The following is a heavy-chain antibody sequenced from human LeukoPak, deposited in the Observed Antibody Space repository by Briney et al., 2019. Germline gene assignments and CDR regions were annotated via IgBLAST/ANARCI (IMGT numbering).Heavy chain of an antibody. CDR2: IYYSGST. CDR1: GGSISSGGYY. J-gene: IGHJ4*02. V-gene: IGHV4-30-4*07. Sequence: SQTLSLTCTVSGGSISSGGYYWSWIRQPPGKGLEWIGYIYYSGSTYYNPSLKSRVTVSVDTSKNQFSLKLSSVTAADTAVYYCARVRYSNPTTKTSEPPDYWGQGTLVTVSS. CDR3: ARVRYSNPTTKTSEPPDY. D-gene: IGHD4-11*01.